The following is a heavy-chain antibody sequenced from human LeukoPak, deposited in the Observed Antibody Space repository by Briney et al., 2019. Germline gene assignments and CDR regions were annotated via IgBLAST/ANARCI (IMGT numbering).Heavy chain of an antibody. CDR2: IYYSGST. Sequence: PSETLSLTCTVSGGSISSSSYSWAWIRQPPGKGLEWIGNIYYSGSTYYNPSFKSRVTISVDTSKNQFSLKLSSVTAADTAVYYCARRSYYDGSGFFDYWGQGTLVTVSS. V-gene: IGHV4-39*01. CDR1: GGSISSSSYS. CDR3: ARRSYYDGSGFFDY. J-gene: IGHJ4*02. D-gene: IGHD3-22*01.